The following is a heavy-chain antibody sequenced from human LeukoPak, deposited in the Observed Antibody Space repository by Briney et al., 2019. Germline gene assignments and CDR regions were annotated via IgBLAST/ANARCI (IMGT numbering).Heavy chain of an antibody. J-gene: IGHJ5*02. CDR1: GDSISTSNYH. D-gene: IGHD3-22*01. V-gene: IGHV4-39*07. CDR3: ARAFYYDSSGSLDP. Sequence: SETLSLTCTVYGDSISTSNYHWEWIRQPPGQGLEWIGSIFFTGSIYYNPSLQSRVTLSLDSSKNQFSVSLTSVTAADTAVYYCARAFYYDSSGSLDPWGQGILVTVSS. CDR2: IFFTGSI.